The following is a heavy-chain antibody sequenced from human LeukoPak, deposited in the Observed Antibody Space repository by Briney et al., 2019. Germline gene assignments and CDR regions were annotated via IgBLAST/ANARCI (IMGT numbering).Heavy chain of an antibody. CDR1: GYTFTSYY. Sequence: ASVKVSCKASGYTFTSYYMHWVRQAPGQGLEWMGIINPSGGSTSYAQKFQGRVTMTRDTSISTAYMELSRLRSDDTAVYYCARVPFDIVVVPAANWYGWFDPWGQGTLVTVSS. J-gene: IGHJ5*02. CDR3: ARVPFDIVVVPAANWYGWFDP. V-gene: IGHV1-46*01. D-gene: IGHD2-2*01. CDR2: INPSGGST.